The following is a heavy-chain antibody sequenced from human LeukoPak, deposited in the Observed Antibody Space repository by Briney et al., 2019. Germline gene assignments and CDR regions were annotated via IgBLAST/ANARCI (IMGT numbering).Heavy chain of an antibody. CDR3: VRGKRNGYFGATTYYNDFYYIDV. CDR1: GDSFSNFA. CDR2: VIAISGTT. J-gene: IGHJ6*03. D-gene: IGHD3-10*01. V-gene: IGHV1-69*05. Sequence: SVKVSCEASGDSFSNFAFSWVRQAPGQGLEWMGGVIAISGTTNYAQRFQGRVTITTDESTNTAYMHLNSLRSEDSALYYCVRGKRNGYFGATTYYNDFYYIDVWGKGTTVTVSS.